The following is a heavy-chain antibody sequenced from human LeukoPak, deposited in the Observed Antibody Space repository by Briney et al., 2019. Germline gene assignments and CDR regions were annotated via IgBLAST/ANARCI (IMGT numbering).Heavy chain of an antibody. CDR3: ARDFGSGWRNGAFDI. J-gene: IGHJ3*02. D-gene: IGHD6-19*01. CDR1: GGTFSSYT. Sequence: GASVKVSCKASGGTFSSYTISWVRQAPGQGLEWMGGIIPIFGTANYAQKFQGRVTITADESTSTAYMELSSLRSEDTAVYYCARDFGSGWRNGAFDIWGQGTMVTVSS. V-gene: IGHV1-69*13. CDR2: IIPIFGTA.